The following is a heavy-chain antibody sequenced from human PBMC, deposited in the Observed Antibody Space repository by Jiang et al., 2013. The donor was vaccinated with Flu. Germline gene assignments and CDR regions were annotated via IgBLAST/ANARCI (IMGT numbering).Heavy chain of an antibody. J-gene: IGHJ5*02. V-gene: IGHV4-59*08. D-gene: IGHD2-15*01. CDR1: GGSISSYY. CDR3: ARHGGYCSGGSCPLVWNWFDP. CDR2: SITWGH. Sequence: PSETLSLTCTVSGGSISSYYWSWIRQPQGRDWSGLDISITWGHQLQPSLESRVTISVDTSKNQFSLKLSSVTAADTAVYYCARHGGYCSGGSCPLVWNWFDPWGQGTLVTVSS.